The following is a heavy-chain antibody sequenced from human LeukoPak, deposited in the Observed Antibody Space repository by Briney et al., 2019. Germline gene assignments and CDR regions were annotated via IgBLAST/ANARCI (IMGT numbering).Heavy chain of an antibody. J-gene: IGHJ5*02. V-gene: IGHV1-69*13. Sequence: ASVKVSCKASGGTFSSNAISWVRQAPGQGLEWMGGIIPVFGTTIYAQKFQGRVTITADEWTNTAYMELSSLRSEDTAVYYCARDSRRRYCSSSNCYLGWFDHWGQGTLVTVSS. CDR1: GGTFSSNA. CDR2: IIPVFGTT. D-gene: IGHD2-2*01. CDR3: ARDSRRRYCSSSNCYLGWFDH.